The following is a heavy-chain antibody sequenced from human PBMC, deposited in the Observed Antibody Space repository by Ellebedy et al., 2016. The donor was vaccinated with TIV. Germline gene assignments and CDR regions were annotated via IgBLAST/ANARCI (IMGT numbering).Heavy chain of an antibody. V-gene: IGHV1-2*04. CDR1: GYTFTGYY. Sequence: ASVKVSCKASGYTFTGYYMHWVRQAPGQGLEWMGWINPNSGGTNYAQKFQGWVTMTRATSISTAYMELSTLRSDDTAVYFCTRLPFYSTSAFDIWGQGALVTVSS. CDR3: TRLPFYSTSAFDI. CDR2: INPNSGGT. J-gene: IGHJ3*02. D-gene: IGHD2-2*01.